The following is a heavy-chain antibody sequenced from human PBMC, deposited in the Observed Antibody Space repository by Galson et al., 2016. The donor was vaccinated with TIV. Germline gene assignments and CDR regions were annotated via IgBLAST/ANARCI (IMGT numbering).Heavy chain of an antibody. CDR3: ARSDAISGYYYHFDY. CDR1: GYTFENYA. J-gene: IGHJ4*01. Sequence: SVKVSCKASGYTFENYAIQWVRQAPGQRLEWMAWINVANGDTKYSQKFQGTVTVTSDTSASTAYMKRSSLRSENTAVYYCARSDAISGYYYHFDYWGHGTLVTVSS. V-gene: IGHV1-3*01. CDR2: INVANGDT. D-gene: IGHD3-22*01.